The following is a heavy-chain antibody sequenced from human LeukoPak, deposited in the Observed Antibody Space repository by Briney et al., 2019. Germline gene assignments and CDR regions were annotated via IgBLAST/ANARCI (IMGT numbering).Heavy chain of an antibody. CDR1: GYTSTSYA. V-gene: IGHV1-3*01. CDR3: ARGVGYGDYVGVFDY. Sequence: GASVKVSCKASGYTSTSYAMHWVRQAPGQRLEWMGWINAGNGNTKYSQKFQGRVTITRDTSASTAYMELSSLRSEDTAVYYCARGVGYGDYVGVFDYWGQGTLSPSPQ. J-gene: IGHJ4*02. D-gene: IGHD4-17*01. CDR2: INAGNGNT.